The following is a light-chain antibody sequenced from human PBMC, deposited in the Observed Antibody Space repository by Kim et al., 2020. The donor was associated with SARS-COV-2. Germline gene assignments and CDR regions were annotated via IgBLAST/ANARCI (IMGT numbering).Light chain of an antibody. Sequence: VSPGERATLSCRASQSVSSYLAWYQQKAGQAPRLLIYDASNKATGIPARFSGSGSGTDFTLTISSLEPEDFAVYYCQQRTNWPLTFGGGTKVDIK. CDR3: QQRTNWPLT. J-gene: IGKJ4*01. CDR1: QSVSSY. CDR2: DAS. V-gene: IGKV3-11*01.